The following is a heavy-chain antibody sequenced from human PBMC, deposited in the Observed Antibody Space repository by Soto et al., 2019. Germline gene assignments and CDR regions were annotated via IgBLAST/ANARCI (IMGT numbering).Heavy chain of an antibody. CDR1: GFTFSSYA. D-gene: IGHD3-22*01. V-gene: IGHV3-30-3*01. CDR2: ISYDGSNK. CDR3: ARGHYYDSSGYYYPFDY. Sequence: VGSLRLSCAASGFTFSSYAMHWVRQAPGKGLEWVAVISYDGSNKYYADSVKGRFTISRDNSKNTLYLQMNSLRAEDTAVYYCARGHYYDSSGYYYPFDYWGQGTLVTVSS. J-gene: IGHJ4*02.